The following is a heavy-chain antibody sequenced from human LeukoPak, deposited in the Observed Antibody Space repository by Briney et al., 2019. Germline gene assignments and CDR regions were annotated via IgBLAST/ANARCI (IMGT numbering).Heavy chain of an antibody. CDR3: AKDPGQSFDY. CDR2: ISYDGSNK. CDR1: GFTFSSYG. V-gene: IGHV3-30*18. Sequence: GGSLRLSCAASGFTFSSYGMHWVRQAPGKGLEWVPVISYDGSNKYYADSVKGRFTISRDNSKNTLYLQMNSLRAEDTAVYYCAKDPGQSFDYWGQGTLVTVSS. J-gene: IGHJ4*02. D-gene: IGHD3-10*01.